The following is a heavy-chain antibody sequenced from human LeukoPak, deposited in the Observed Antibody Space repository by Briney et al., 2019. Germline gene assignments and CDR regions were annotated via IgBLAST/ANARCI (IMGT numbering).Heavy chain of an antibody. D-gene: IGHD6-19*01. CDR3: ARAWRGWAYYYYGMDV. J-gene: IGHJ6*02. CDR1: GFTFNTYT. Sequence: GGSLRLSCAASGFTFNTYTMHWVRQAPGKGLEWVALISNDGSDKYYADSVTGRFTISRDNSMNTLYLQMDSLTVEGTALYYCARAWRGWAYYYYGMDVWGQGATVTVSS. V-gene: IGHV3-30-3*01. CDR2: ISNDGSDK.